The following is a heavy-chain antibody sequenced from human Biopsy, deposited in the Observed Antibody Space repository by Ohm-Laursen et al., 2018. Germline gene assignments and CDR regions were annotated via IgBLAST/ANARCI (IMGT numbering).Heavy chain of an antibody. D-gene: IGHD6-19*01. J-gene: IGHJ4*02. V-gene: IGHV3-9*01. CDR2: ISWNSNNI. Sequence: SLRLSCSASGFTFDDYAMHWVRQAPGKGLEWVSGISWNSNNIVYADSVKGRFTISRDNARNSLYLQIKGLRTEDTAFYYCAKDTFADLRGPSGWYGVDYWGQGTMVTVSS. CDR1: GFTFDDYA. CDR3: AKDTFADLRGPSGWYGVDY.